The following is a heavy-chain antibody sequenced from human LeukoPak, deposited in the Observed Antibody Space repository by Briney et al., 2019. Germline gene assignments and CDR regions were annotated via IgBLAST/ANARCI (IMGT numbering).Heavy chain of an antibody. Sequence: SETLSLTCTVSVGSISTYYWSWIRQPPGKGLEWIGYIYYSGSTNYNPSLKSRVTISVDTSKNQFSLKLSSVTAADTAVYYCARHRQWLVYYFDYWGQGTLVTVSS. J-gene: IGHJ4*02. CDR2: IYYSGST. CDR3: ARHRQWLVYYFDY. CDR1: VGSISTYY. D-gene: IGHD6-19*01. V-gene: IGHV4-59*08.